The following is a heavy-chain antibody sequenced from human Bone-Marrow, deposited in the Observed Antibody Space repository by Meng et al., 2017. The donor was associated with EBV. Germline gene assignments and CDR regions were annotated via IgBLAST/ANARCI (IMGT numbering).Heavy chain of an antibody. D-gene: IGHD6-19*01. Sequence: PPLLLSGQGQAQPLEPLSLTCTGSGDSISSVYYWGWIRQPPGRGLGWIGRVHYTGSTYYSPSLKSRVTVSVDTSKNQFSLRLTSVTAADTAVYYCARPFPSWQSPRLDPFGAWGQGTLVTVSS. CDR3: ARPFPSWQSPRLDPFGA. V-gene: IGHV4-39*01. CDR1: GDSISSVYY. CDR2: VHYTGST. J-gene: IGHJ5*02.